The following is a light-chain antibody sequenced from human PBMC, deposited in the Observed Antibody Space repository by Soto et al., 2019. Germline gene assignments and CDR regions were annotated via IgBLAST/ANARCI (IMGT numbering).Light chain of an antibody. Sequence: QSALTQPASLSGSPGQSITISCTGTSSDIGAYDYVSWFQQHPGKAPKLMISEVNNRPSGVSNRFSGSKSGNTASLTISGLQAEDEADYYCSSYTSSSTLYVFGTGTKVNVL. CDR1: SSDIGAYDY. CDR3: SSYTSSSTLYV. J-gene: IGLJ1*01. V-gene: IGLV2-14*01. CDR2: EVN.